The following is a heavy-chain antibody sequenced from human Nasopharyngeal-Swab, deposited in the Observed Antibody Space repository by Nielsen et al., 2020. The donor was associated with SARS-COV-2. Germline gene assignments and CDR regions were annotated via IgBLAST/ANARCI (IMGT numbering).Heavy chain of an antibody. J-gene: IGHJ3*02. Sequence: SVKVSCKASGFTFTSSAVQWVRQARGQRLEWIGWIVVGSGNTNYAQKFQERVTITRDMSISTAYMELSSLRSEDTAVYYCAADPQPIIAAAGNIWGQGTMVTVSS. V-gene: IGHV1-58*01. CDR2: IVVGSGNT. CDR1: GFTFTSSA. D-gene: IGHD6-13*01. CDR3: AADPQPIIAAAGNI.